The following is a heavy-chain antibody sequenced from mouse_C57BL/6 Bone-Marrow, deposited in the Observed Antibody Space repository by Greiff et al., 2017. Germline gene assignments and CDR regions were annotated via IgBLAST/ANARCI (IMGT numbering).Heavy chain of an antibody. CDR2: IWSGGST. J-gene: IGHJ3*01. CDR3: ARNYYGSRSSFAY. D-gene: IGHD1-1*01. V-gene: IGHV2-2*01. Sequence: VMLVESGPGLVQPSQSLSITCTVSGFSLTSYGVHWVRQSPGKGLEWLGVIWSGGSTDYNAAFISRLSISKDNSKSQVFFKMNSLQADDTAIYYCARNYYGSRSSFAYWGQGTLVTVSA. CDR1: GFSLTSYG.